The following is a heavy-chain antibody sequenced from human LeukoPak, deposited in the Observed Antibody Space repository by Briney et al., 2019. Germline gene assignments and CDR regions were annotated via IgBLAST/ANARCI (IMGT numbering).Heavy chain of an antibody. D-gene: IGHD5-18*01. CDR2: IYTSGST. CDR3: AREWPGTAMVTGGGTHDY. V-gene: IGHV4-61*02. J-gene: IGHJ4*02. CDR1: GGSISSGSYY. Sequence: MTSETLSLTCTVSGGSISSGSYYWSWIRQPAGKGLEWIGRIYTSGSTNYNPSLKSRVTISVDTSKNQFSLKLSSVTAADTAVYYCAREWPGTAMVTGGGTHDYWGQGTLVTVSS.